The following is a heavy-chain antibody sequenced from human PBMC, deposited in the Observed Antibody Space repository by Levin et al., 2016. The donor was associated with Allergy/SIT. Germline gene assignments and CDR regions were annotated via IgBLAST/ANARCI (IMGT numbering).Heavy chain of an antibody. CDR1: GFTFGSYA. D-gene: IGHD5-12*01. Sequence: GESLKISCAASGFTFGSYAMSWVRQAPGKGLEWVSAISGSADSTYYADSVKGRFTVSRDNSKNTLYLQMNSLRAEDTAVYYCARSVVAVYFDYWGQGTLVTVSS. J-gene: IGHJ4*02. CDR2: ISGSADST. V-gene: IGHV3-23*01. CDR3: ARSVVAVYFDY.